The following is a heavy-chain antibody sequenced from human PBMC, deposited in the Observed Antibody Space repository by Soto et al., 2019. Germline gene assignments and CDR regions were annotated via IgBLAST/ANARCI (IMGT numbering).Heavy chain of an antibody. V-gene: IGHV4-4*02. D-gene: IGHD3-3*01. Sequence: QVQLQESGPGLVKPSGTLSLTCAVSGGSISSSNWWSWVRQPPGKGLEWIGEIYHRGSTNYNPSLKSPVTIPVNKSNNQFSLKLSSVTAADTAVYYCARNLGWRLYGMDVWGQGTTVTVSS. CDR3: ARNLGWRLYGMDV. J-gene: IGHJ6*02. CDR1: GGSISSSNW. CDR2: IYHRGST.